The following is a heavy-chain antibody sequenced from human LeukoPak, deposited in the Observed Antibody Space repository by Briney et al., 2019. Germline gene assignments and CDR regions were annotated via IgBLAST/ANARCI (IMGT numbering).Heavy chain of an antibody. J-gene: IGHJ6*03. CDR1: GFTFSSYA. Sequence: SGGSLRLSCAASGFTFSSYAMTWVRQAPGKGLEWVSAISASGGSTYYADSVKGRFTISRDSSKNTLYLQMNSLRDDDTAVYYCARVTEDYYYYMDVWGKGTTVTISS. CDR2: ISASGGST. CDR3: ARVTEDYYYYMDV. V-gene: IGHV3-23*01.